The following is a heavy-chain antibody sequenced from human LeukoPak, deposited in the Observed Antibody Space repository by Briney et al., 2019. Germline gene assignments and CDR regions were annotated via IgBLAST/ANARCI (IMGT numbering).Heavy chain of an antibody. D-gene: IGHD4-17*01. Sequence: GGSLRLSCAASGFTFSSYTMIWVRQAPGKGLEWVSAVNSRGVTYYPGSVKGRFTTSRDNSKNTLYLQMNSLRVEDTAIYFCAKERQTGDYFTSDSWGQGTLVTVSS. J-gene: IGHJ4*02. V-gene: IGHV3-23*01. CDR3: AKERQTGDYFTSDS. CDR1: GFTFSSYT. CDR2: VNSRGVT.